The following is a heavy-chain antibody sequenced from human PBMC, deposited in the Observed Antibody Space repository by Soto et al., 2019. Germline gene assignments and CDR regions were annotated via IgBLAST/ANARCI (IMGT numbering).Heavy chain of an antibody. D-gene: IGHD6-19*01. J-gene: IGHJ4*02. CDR3: ARKYGIPVAGTFDY. CDR1: GYSVSDSNW. Sequence: SETLSLTCAVPGYSVSDSNWWGWIRQPPGKGLEWMGHIYNSGSTYYKSSLKGRVTMSIDTSKNQFSLRLYSVTAVDTAVYYCARKYGIPVAGTFDYWGQGILVTVSS. V-gene: IGHV4-28*01. CDR2: IYNSGST.